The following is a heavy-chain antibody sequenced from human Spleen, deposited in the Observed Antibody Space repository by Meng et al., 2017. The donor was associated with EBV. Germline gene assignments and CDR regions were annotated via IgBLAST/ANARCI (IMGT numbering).Heavy chain of an antibody. CDR2: IYYSGST. Sequence: QLQLQESGPGLVKPSETLSRTCTVSGGSISSSSYYWGWIRQPPGKGLEWIGSIYYSGSTYYNPSLKSRVTISVDTSKNQFSLKLSSVTAADTAVYYCARCSASYYFDYWGQGTLVTVSS. CDR3: ARCSASYYFDY. V-gene: IGHV4-39*01. CDR1: GGSISSSSYY. D-gene: IGHD6-25*01. J-gene: IGHJ4*02.